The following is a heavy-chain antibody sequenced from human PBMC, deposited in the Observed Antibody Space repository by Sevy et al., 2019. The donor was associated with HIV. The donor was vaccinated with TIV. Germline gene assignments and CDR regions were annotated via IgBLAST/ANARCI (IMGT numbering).Heavy chain of an antibody. J-gene: IGHJ4*02. CDR1: GFTFDMYW. Sequence: QLRGSLRLSCDASGFTFDMYWMQWVRQAPGKGLEWVANIRQDGNEIYYAASVRGRFTISRDNAKGSLYLQMNNLRVEDTATYYCARRYFDLWGQGTLVTVSS. V-gene: IGHV3-7*03. CDR2: IRQDGNEI. CDR3: ARRYFDL.